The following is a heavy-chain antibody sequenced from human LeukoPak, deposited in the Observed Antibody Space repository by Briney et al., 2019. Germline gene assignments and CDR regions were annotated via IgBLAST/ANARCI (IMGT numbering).Heavy chain of an antibody. CDR1: GFTFSNAW. D-gene: IGHD4-17*01. Sequence: GVSLRLSCAASGFTFSNAWMSWVRQAPGKGLEWVGRIKSKTDDETTDYAAPVKGRFTISRDDSKNTLYLQMNSLKTEDTAVYYCTTYPTVTTYRGYWGQGTLVTVSS. CDR3: TTYPTVTTYRGY. J-gene: IGHJ4*02. V-gene: IGHV3-15*01. CDR2: IKSKTDDETT.